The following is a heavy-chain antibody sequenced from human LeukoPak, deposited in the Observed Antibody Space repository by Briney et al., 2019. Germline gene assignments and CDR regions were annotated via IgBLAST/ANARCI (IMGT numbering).Heavy chain of an antibody. V-gene: IGHV3-53*01. CDR2: IYSGGST. CDR1: GFTVSSNY. CDR3: ARASKSIAARPSLYYFDY. Sequence: PGGSLRLSCAASGFTVSSNYMSWVRQAPGKGLEWVSVIYSGGSTYYADSVKGRFTISRDNSKNTPYLQMNSLRAEDTAVYYCARASKSIAARPSLYYFDYWGQGTLVTVSS. J-gene: IGHJ4*02. D-gene: IGHD6-6*01.